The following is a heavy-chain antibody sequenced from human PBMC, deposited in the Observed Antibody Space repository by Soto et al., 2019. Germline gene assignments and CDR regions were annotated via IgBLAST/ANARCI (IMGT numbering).Heavy chain of an antibody. CDR3: AKSVYNWNDGFFDY. CDR2: ISYDGSNK. J-gene: IGHJ4*02. D-gene: IGHD1-1*01. Sequence: PGGSLRLSCAASGFTFSIHGMHWVRQAPGKGLEWVAAISYDGSNKYYTDSVKGRFAISRDYSKNTLYLQMNSLRAEDTAVYYCAKSVYNWNDGFFDYWGQGTLVTVSS. CDR1: GFTFSIHG. V-gene: IGHV3-30*18.